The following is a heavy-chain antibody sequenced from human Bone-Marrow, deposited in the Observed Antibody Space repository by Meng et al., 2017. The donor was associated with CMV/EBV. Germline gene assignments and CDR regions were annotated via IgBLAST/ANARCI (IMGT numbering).Heavy chain of an antibody. V-gene: IGHV3-53*05. J-gene: IGHJ6*02. D-gene: IGHD2-2*01. CDR3: ASLSSTSVYYYYGLDV. CDR2: IYSGGST. CDR1: GFTVSSNY. Sequence: GGSLRLSCAASGFTVSSNYMSWVRQAPGKGLEWVSVIYSGGSTYYADSVKGRVTISRDNSKNTLYLQMNSLRPEDTAVYYCASLSSTSVYYYYGLDVWGQGTTVTVSS.